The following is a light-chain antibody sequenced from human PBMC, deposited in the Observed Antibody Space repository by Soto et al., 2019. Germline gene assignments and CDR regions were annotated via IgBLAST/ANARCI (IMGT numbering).Light chain of an antibody. CDR2: GAS. CDR3: QQYNNWPWT. CDR1: QSVSSD. J-gene: IGKJ1*01. V-gene: IGKV3-15*01. Sequence: EIGLSQSPATLSVPPGERATLSCRASQSVSSDLAWYQQKPGQAPRLLIYGASTRATGIPARFSGSGSGTEFTLTISSLQSEDFAVYYCQQYNNWPWTFGQGTKVDVK.